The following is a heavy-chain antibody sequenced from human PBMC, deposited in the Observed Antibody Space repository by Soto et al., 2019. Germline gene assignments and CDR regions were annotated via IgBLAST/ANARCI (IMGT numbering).Heavy chain of an antibody. V-gene: IGHV3-21*01. D-gene: IGHD2-15*01. CDR1: GFTFSSFS. CDR2: ISSGSSYI. CDR3: ARVSYCSGGSCITGSFDY. J-gene: IGHJ4*02. Sequence: EVQLVESGGGLVKPGGSLRLSCAASGFTFSSFSMTWVRQAPGKGLEWVSSISSGSSYIFYADSVKGRFTISRDNAKNSLYLQMNRLRAEDTAVYYCARVSYCSGGSCITGSFDYWGQGTLVTVSS.